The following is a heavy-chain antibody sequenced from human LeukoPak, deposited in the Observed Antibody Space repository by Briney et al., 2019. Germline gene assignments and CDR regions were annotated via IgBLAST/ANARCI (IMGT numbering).Heavy chain of an antibody. CDR1: GYSFTTYW. J-gene: IGHJ6*03. D-gene: IGHD4-17*01. CDR3: ARHATVTTRHSPMDV. V-gene: IGHV5-51*01. CDR2: TFPGGSDT. Sequence: GESLKISCKASGYSFTTYWIGWVRQMPGKGLEWMGITFPGGSDTKYSPPFQGLVTISADKSISTAYLQWSSLKASDTAMYYCARHATVTTRHSPMDVWGKGTTVTVSS.